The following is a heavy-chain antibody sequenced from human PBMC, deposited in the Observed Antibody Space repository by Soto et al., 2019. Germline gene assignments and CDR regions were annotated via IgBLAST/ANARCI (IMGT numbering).Heavy chain of an antibody. Sequence: SETLSLTCTVSGGSISSGGYYWSWIRQHPGKGLEWIGYIYYSGSTYYNPSLKSRVTISVDTSKNQFSLKLSSVTAADTAVYYCARDRDYGDYGAFDIWGQGTMVTVSS. D-gene: IGHD4-17*01. CDR1: GGSISSGGYY. CDR2: IYYSGST. J-gene: IGHJ3*02. CDR3: ARDRDYGDYGAFDI. V-gene: IGHV4-31*03.